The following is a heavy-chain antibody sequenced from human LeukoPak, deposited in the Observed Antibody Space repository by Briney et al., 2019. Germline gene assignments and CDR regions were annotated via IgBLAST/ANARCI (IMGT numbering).Heavy chain of an antibody. Sequence: GASVKVSCKVSGYTLTELSMHWVRQAPGKGLEWMGGFDPEDGETIYVQKFQGRVTMTEDTSTDTAYMELSSLRSEDTAVYYCATGTTIFGVVIMRGPFDYWGQGTLVTVSS. J-gene: IGHJ4*02. V-gene: IGHV1-24*01. D-gene: IGHD3-3*01. CDR2: FDPEDGET. CDR1: GYTLTELS. CDR3: ATGTTIFGVVIMRGPFDY.